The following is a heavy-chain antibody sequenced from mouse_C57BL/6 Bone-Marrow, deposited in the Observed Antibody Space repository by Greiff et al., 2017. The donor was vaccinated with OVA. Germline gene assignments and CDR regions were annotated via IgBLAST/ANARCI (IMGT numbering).Heavy chain of an antibody. D-gene: IGHD2-5*01. Sequence: VQLQQPGAELVKPGASVKLSCKTSGYTFTSYWMHWVKQRPGQGLEWIGMIHPNSGSTNYNEKFKSKATLTVDKSSSTAYMQLSSLTSEYSAVYYCARGGFYYSNYVGWYFDVWGTGTTVTVSS. CDR2: IHPNSGST. CDR1: GYTFTSYW. CDR3: ARGGFYYSNYVGWYFDV. J-gene: IGHJ1*03. V-gene: IGHV1-64*01.